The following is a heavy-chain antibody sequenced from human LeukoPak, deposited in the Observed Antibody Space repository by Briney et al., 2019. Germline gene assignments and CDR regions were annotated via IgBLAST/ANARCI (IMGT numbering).Heavy chain of an antibody. CDR3: ASAESHDYGET. D-gene: IGHD3-16*01. Sequence: ASVKVSCKASGYTFAGYYIHWVRQAPGQGLEWLGWIKPNSGGTQLAQKFQGRVTMARDTSLSTAYVELSRLTSDDTAIYYCASAESHDYGETWGQGTLITVSP. CDR2: IKPNSGGT. J-gene: IGHJ4*02. CDR1: GYTFAGYY. V-gene: IGHV1-2*02.